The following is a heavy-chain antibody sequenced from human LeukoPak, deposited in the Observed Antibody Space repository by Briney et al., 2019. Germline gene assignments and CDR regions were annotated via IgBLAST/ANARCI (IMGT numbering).Heavy chain of an antibody. D-gene: IGHD6-13*01. CDR3: ARENRRIGVAGGFDS. CDR1: GGSISSGSYY. V-gene: IGHV4-61*02. CDR2: IYTSGST. Sequence: PSETLSLTCTVSGGSISSGSYYWSWIRQPAGKGLEWIGRIYTSGSTNYNPSLKSRVTISVDKPKNQFSLKMSSVTAADTAVYYCARENRRIGVAGGFDSWGQGTLVTVSA. J-gene: IGHJ4*02.